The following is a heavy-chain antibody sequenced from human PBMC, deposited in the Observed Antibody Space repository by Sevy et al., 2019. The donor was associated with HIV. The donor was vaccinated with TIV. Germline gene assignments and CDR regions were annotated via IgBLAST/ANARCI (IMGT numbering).Heavy chain of an antibody. CDR2: ISGNGGSA. CDR3: AKDISSGREWLFYGMDV. Sequence: GGSLRLSCAASGFTFSSYAMSWVRQAPGKGLEWVSAISGNGGSAYYADSVKGRFTISRDNSKNSLYLQMNSLRTEDTALYYCAKDISSGREWLFYGMDVWGQGTTVTVSS. V-gene: IGHV3-23*01. D-gene: IGHD3-3*01. J-gene: IGHJ6*02. CDR1: GFTFSSYA.